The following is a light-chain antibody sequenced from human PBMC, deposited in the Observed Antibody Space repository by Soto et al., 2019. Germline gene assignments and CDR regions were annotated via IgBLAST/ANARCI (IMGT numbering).Light chain of an antibody. V-gene: IGLV2-14*01. CDR1: SSDVGAYNY. Sequence: QSALTQPASASGSPGQSITISCTGTSSDVGAYNYVSWYQQHPGKAPKLMIFDVSNRPSGVSNRFSGSKSGNTASLTISGLQAEDEADYYCSSYTTATTRVFGGGTQLTVL. J-gene: IGLJ3*02. CDR2: DVS. CDR3: SSYTTATTRV.